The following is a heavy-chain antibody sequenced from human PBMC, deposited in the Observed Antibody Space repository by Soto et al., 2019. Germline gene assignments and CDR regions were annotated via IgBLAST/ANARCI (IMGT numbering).Heavy chain of an antibody. J-gene: IGHJ6*02. CDR1: GGSVSSGSYY. CDR2: IYYSGST. CDR3: ARVRGYCSGGSCYFSRGHYYYAMDV. Sequence: PSETLSLTCTVSGGSVSSGSYYWSWIRQPPGKGLEWIGSIYYSGSTNYNPSLKSRVTISVDTSKTQFSLKLSSVTAEATAVYYWARVRGYCSGGSCYFSRGHYYYAMDVWGQGTTVTVSS. D-gene: IGHD2-15*01. V-gene: IGHV4-61*01.